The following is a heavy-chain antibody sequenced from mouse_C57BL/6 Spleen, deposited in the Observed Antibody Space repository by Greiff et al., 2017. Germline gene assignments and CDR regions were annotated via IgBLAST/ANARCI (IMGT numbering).Heavy chain of an antibody. CDR2: ISSGGSYT. V-gene: IGHV5-6*01. J-gene: IGHJ2*01. CDR1: GFTFSSYG. D-gene: IGHD1-1*01. CDR3: ARHKYGSSSQGHYIDY. Sequence: EVKLMESGGDLVKPGGSLQLSCAASGFTFSSYGMSWVRQTPDKRLEWVATISSGGSYTYYPDSVKGRFTISRENAKNTLYLQMSSLKSEDTAMYYSARHKYGSSSQGHYIDYWGQGTTLTVSS.